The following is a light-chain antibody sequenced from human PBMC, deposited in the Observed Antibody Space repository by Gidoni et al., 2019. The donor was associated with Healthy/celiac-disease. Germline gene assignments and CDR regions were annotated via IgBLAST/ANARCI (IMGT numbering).Light chain of an antibody. CDR3: AAWDDSLSGRV. V-gene: IGLV1-47*01. Sequence: QSVLTQPPSPSWTPGPRFTISCSGSSSNIGSNYVYWYQQLPGTAPKLLIYRNNQRPSGVPDRFSGSKSGTSASLAIRGLRSEDEADYYCAAWDDSLSGRVFGTGTKVTVL. J-gene: IGLJ1*01. CDR1: SSNIGSNY. CDR2: RNN.